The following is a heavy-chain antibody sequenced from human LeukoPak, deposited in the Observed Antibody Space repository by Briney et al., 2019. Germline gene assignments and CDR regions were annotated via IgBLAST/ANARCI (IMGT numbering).Heavy chain of an antibody. CDR2: INHSGST. CDR3: ARVLSYYGMDV. CDR1: GGSFSGYY. J-gene: IGHJ6*02. V-gene: IGHV4-34*01. Sequence: SETLSLTCAVYGGSFSGYYWSWIRQPPGKGLEWIGEINHSGSTNYNPSLKSRVTISVDTSKNQFSLKLSSVTAADTAVYYCARVLSYYGMDVWGQGTTVTVSS.